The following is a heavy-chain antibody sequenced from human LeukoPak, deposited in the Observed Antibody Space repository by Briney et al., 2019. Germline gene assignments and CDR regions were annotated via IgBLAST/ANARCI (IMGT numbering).Heavy chain of an antibody. Sequence: GASVTVSCKASGYTFTSYGISWVRQAPGQGREGMGWISAYNGNTNYAQKLQGRVTMTTDTSTSTAYMELRSLRSDDTAVYYCARGMVYAYYFDYWGQGTLVTVSS. J-gene: IGHJ4*02. CDR3: ARGMVYAYYFDY. D-gene: IGHD2-8*01. CDR1: GYTFTSYG. V-gene: IGHV1-18*01. CDR2: ISAYNGNT.